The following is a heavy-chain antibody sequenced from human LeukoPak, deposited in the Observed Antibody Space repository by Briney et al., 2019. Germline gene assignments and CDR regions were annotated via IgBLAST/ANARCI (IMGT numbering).Heavy chain of an antibody. CDR3: ARAPYVYIGHHDY. CDR2: ISSSSSYI. V-gene: IGHV3-21*01. CDR1: GFTFSSYS. J-gene: IGHJ4*02. D-gene: IGHD3-16*01. Sequence: GGSLRLSCAASGFTFSSYSMNWVRQAPGKGLEWVSSISSSSSYIHYADSVKGRFTTSRDNAKNSLYLQMNSLRAEDTAVYYCARAPYVYIGHHDYWGQGTLVTVSS.